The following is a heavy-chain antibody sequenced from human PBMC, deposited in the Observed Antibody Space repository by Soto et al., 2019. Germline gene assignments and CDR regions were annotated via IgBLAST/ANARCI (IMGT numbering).Heavy chain of an antibody. CDR3: ASADREILPIHY. CDR1: GFTFSSYA. CDR2: ISYDGSNK. V-gene: IGHV3-30-3*01. Sequence: QVQLVESGGGVVQPGRSLRLSCAASGFTFSSYAMHWVRQAPGKGLEWVAVISYDGSNKYYADSVKGRFTISRDNSKNTLYLQMNSLRAEDTAVYYCASADREILPIHYWGQGTLVTVSS. J-gene: IGHJ4*02. D-gene: IGHD1-26*01.